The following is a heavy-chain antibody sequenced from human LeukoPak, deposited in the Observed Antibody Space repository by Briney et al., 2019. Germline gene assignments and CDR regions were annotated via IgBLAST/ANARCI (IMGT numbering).Heavy chain of an antibody. J-gene: IGHJ4*02. CDR2: IYYSGST. CDR3: ARGPNYYDSSGYPLGY. Sequence: SETLSLTCTVSGGSISSYYWSWIRQPPGKGLEWIGYIYYSGSTNYNPSLKSRVTISVDTSKNQFSLKLSSVTAADTAVYYCARGPNYYDSSGYPLGYWGQGTLVTVSS. D-gene: IGHD3-22*01. V-gene: IGHV4-59*12. CDR1: GGSISSYY.